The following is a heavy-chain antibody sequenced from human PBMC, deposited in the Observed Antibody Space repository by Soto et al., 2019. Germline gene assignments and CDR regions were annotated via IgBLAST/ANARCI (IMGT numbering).Heavy chain of an antibody. J-gene: IGHJ6*02. Sequence: QVHLQQSGPGLVRPSQTLSLTCTVSGGSISSDIYHWTWIRQSPGKGLEWIGYICYSGSIFYNPSFKSRVTISVDTSKNQFSLQLSSVTAADTAVYFCAREDDGGDRDYYGLDVWGQGTTVTVSS. D-gene: IGHD2-21*02. CDR2: ICYSGSI. CDR1: GGSISSDIYH. CDR3: AREDDGGDRDYYGLDV. V-gene: IGHV4-30-4*08.